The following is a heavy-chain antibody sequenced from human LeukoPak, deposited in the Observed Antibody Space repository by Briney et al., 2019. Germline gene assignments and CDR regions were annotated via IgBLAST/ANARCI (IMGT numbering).Heavy chain of an antibody. V-gene: IGHV1-69*01. Sequence: ASVKVSCKASEGTFGAYSIDWVRQAPGQGLAWVGGINPIFNILYYAQNFQGRVTITADESTNTAYLELDSLKHDDTAVYYCAAGRRLGELFFDYWGPGTLVTVSS. J-gene: IGHJ4*02. CDR1: EGTFGAYS. D-gene: IGHD3-10*01. CDR3: AAGRRLGELFFDY. CDR2: INPIFNIL.